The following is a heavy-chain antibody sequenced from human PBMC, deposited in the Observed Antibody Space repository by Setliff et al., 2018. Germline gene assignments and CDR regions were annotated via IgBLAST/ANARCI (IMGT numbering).Heavy chain of an antibody. D-gene: IGHD1-26*01. Sequence: GGSLRLSCAASGFTFTSYAMRWVRQAPGKGLEWVSSISGSGGSTYYADSVKGRFTISRDNSNNALYLQMNSLRAEDTAIYYCAKGGYSGSHYFDYWGQGTLVT. V-gene: IGHV3-23*01. J-gene: IGHJ4*02. CDR1: GFTFTSYA. CDR2: ISGSGGST. CDR3: AKGGYSGSHYFDY.